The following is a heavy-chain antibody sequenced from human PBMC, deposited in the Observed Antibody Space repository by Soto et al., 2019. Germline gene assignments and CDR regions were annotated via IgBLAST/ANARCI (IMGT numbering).Heavy chain of an antibody. CDR1: GYTFTSHD. V-gene: IGHV1-8*02. CDR3: AIKTTVTTPRYYYYYYMDV. J-gene: IGHJ6*03. Sequence: GASEKVSCKASGYTFTSHDINCVRQATGQGLEWMGWMNPNSDNTGYAQKLQGRVTMTRNTSISTAYMELSSLRSEDTAVYYCAIKTTVTTPRYYYYYYMDVWGKGTTVTVSS. D-gene: IGHD4-17*01. CDR2: MNPNSDNT.